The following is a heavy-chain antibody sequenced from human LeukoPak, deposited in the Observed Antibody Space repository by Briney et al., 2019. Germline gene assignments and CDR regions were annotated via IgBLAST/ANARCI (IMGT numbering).Heavy chain of an antibody. CDR2: IIPIFGTA. CDR3: AISILTGYYPQYYFDY. D-gene: IGHD3-9*01. J-gene: IGHJ4*02. V-gene: IGHV1-69*13. Sequence: WASVKVSCKASGGTFSSYAISWVRQAPGQGLERMGGIIPIFGTANYAQKFQGRVTITADESTSTAYMELSSLRSEDTAVYYCAISILTGYYPQYYFDYWGQGTLVTVSS. CDR1: GGTFSSYA.